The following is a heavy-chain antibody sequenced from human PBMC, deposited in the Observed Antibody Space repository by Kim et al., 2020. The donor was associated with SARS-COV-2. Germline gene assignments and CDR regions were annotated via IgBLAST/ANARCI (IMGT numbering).Heavy chain of an antibody. V-gene: IGHV3-11*05. Sequence: NYADSVEGRFIVSRDNAKNSLYLKMNSVRPEDTAVYYCAREGGYTSGYFDYWGQGSLVTVSS. D-gene: IGHD3-10*01. J-gene: IGHJ4*02. CDR3: AREGGYTSGYFDY.